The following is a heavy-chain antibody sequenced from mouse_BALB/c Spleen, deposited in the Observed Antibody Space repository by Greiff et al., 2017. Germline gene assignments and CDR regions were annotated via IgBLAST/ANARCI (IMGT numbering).Heavy chain of an antibody. CDR1: GYTFTSYW. V-gene: IGHV1-7*01. J-gene: IGHJ4*01. D-gene: IGHD1-1*01. CDR2: INPSTGYT. Sequence: QVQLQQSGAELAKPGASVKMSCKASGYTFTSYWMHWVKQRPGQGLEWIGYINPSTGYTEYNQKFKDKATLTADKSSSTAYMQLSSLTSEDSAVYYCARGSSYGAMDYWGQGTSVTVSS. CDR3: ARGSSYGAMDY.